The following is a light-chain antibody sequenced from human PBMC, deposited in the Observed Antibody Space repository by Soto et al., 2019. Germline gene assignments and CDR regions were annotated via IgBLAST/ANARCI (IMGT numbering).Light chain of an antibody. Sequence: AIQLTQSPSSLSASVGDRVTITCRASQGISKALAWYQQKPGKPPKILVFDASSLESGVPSRFSGSGSGTEFTLTISSLQPEDFATYYCQQFYSYPLLTFGGGTKVE. CDR1: QGISKA. CDR2: DAS. J-gene: IGKJ4*01. V-gene: IGKV1-13*02. CDR3: QQFYSYPLLT.